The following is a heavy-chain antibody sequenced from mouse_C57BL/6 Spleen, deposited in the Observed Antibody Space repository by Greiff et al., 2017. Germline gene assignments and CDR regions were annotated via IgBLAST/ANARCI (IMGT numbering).Heavy chain of an antibody. CDR2: IDPSDSYT. CDR1: GYTFTSYW. CDR3: ARSRVYGWYFDV. J-gene: IGHJ1*03. D-gene: IGHD1-1*02. Sequence: QVQLQQPGAELVRPGTSVKLSCKASGYTFTSYWMHWVKQRPGQGLEWIGVIDPSDSYTNYNQKFKGKATLTVDTSSSTAYMQLSSLTSEDSAVYYCARSRVYGWYFDVWGTGTTVTVSS. V-gene: IGHV1-59*01.